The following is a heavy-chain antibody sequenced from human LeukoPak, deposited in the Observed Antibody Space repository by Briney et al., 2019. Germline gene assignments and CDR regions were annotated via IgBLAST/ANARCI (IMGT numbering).Heavy chain of an antibody. V-gene: IGHV4-39*01. CDR1: GGSISTRDYY. Sequence: SETLSLTCAVSGGSISTRDYYWGWIRQPPGKGLEWIGSIYYSGSTYYNPFRKSRLTISGDMSKNQVSLKLSSVTPADTALYYCARHASGWYTDWGQGTLVPVSS. D-gene: IGHD6-19*01. J-gene: IGHJ4*02. CDR2: IYYSGST. CDR3: ARHASGWYTD.